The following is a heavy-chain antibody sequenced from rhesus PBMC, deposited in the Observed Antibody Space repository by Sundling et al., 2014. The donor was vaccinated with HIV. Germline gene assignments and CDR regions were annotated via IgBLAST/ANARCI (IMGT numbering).Heavy chain of an antibody. J-gene: IGHJ5-1*01. CDR2: MYSSGSN. V-gene: IGHV4-127*01. Sequence: QVQLQESGPGLVKPSETLSLTCAVSGGSIRSGYGWSWIRQSPGKGLEWIGSMYSSGSNYFNPSRKSRVTLSVETSKNQFSLKLSSVTAADTAVYYCVRVGRDVWGPGVLVTVSS. CDR3: VRVGRDV. CDR1: GGSIRSGYG. D-gene: IGHD5-24*01.